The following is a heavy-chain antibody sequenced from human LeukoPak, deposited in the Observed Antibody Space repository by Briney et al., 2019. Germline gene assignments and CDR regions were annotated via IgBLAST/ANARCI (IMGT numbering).Heavy chain of an antibody. D-gene: IGHD3-10*01. V-gene: IGHV1-46*01. CDR2: INPGGGNT. CDR3: ARSRHLSGSYDY. CDR1: GYTFTGYF. Sequence: ASVKVSCKASGYTFTGYFIHWVRQAPGEGLEWMGVINPGGGNTNYVQKFQGRVTMTRDTSTRKVYMELSSLSSEDTAFYYCARSRHLSGSYDYWGQGTLVTVSS. J-gene: IGHJ4*02.